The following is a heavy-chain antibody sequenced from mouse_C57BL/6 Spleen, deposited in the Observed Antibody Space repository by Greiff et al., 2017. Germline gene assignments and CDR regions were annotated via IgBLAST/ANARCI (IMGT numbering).Heavy chain of an antibody. J-gene: IGHJ3*01. CDR1: GYTFTGSW. CDR2: ILPGSGST. CDR3: ARPDPRRAWFAY. V-gene: IGHV1-9*01. Sequence: QVQLQQSGAELMKPGASVKLSCKATGYTFTGSWLEWVKQRPGHGLEWIGEILPGSGSTNYNAKFKGKATFTADTSSNTAYMQLSSLTTEDSAIYYCARPDPRRAWFAYWGQGTLVTVSA.